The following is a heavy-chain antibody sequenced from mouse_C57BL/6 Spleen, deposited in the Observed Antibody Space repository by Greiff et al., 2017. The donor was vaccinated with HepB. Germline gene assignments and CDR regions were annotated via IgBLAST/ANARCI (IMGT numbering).Heavy chain of an antibody. CDR3: ARLYYDYGRFAY. V-gene: IGHV3-6*01. Sequence: EVQLLESGPGLVKPSQSLSLTCSVTGYSITSGYIWNWIRQFPGNRLEWMGYISYDGSNNYNPSFKNRISITRDTSKNQFFLKLNSMTTEDTATYYCARLYYDYGRFAYWGQGTLVTVSA. CDR2: ISYDGSN. CDR1: GYSITSGYI. J-gene: IGHJ3*01. D-gene: IGHD2-4*01.